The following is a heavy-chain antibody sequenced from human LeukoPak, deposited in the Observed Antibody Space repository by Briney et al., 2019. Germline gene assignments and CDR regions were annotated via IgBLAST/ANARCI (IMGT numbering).Heavy chain of an antibody. V-gene: IGHV3-15*01. CDR1: GFTLSNAW. J-gene: IGHJ6*02. D-gene: IGHD4-17*01. CDR2: IKRKTEGGTT. CDR3: TTGVSGDYVAYYYYGMDV. Sequence: GGSLRLSCAASGFTLSNAWMSWVRQAPGKEWEGVGRIKRKTEGGTTDYAAPVKGRFTISSDDSKNTLYLQMNSLKTEDTAVYYCTTGVSGDYVAYYYYGMDVWGQGTTVTVSS.